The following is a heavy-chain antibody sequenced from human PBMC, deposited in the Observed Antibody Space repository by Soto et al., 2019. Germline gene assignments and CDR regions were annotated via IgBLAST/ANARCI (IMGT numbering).Heavy chain of an antibody. D-gene: IGHD3-10*01. Sequence: DSVQVFCQICRQHLTEFSIHWVRKAPGKGLEWMGGFDPEGGEAIYAQKWHGRVTVTEDTVTDTAYMELSGLKSDDTAVYSCATPTPLRGAMTTNINFDFWGQGTPVTVSS. CDR1: RQHLTEFS. CDR2: FDPEGGEA. V-gene: IGHV1-24*01. CDR3: ATPTPLRGAMTTNINFDF. J-gene: IGHJ4*02.